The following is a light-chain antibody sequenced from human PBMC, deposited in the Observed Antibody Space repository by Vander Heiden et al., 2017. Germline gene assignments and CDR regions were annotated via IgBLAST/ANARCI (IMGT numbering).Light chain of an antibody. CDR1: QSVSSSY. J-gene: IGKJ1*01. V-gene: IGKV3D-7*01. CDR3: QQDYNLPT. CDR2: GAS. Sequence: PGERVTLSCRASQSVSSSYLTWYQQKPGQAPRLLIYGASTRATSIPARFSGSGSGTDFTLTISSLQPEDFAVYYCQQDYNLPTFGQGTKVXIK.